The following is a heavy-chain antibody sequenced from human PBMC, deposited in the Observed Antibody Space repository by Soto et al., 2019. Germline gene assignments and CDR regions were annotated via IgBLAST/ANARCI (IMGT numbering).Heavy chain of an antibody. CDR2: ISSSGSTI. V-gene: IGHV3-11*01. CDR1: GFTFSDYY. CDR3: ARGQADYSNPRPRADWFDP. Sequence: GGSLRLSCAASGFTFSDYYMSWIRQAPGKGLEWVSYISSSGSTIYYADSVKGRFTISRDNAKNSLYLQMNSLRAEDTAVYYCARGQADYSNPRPRADWFDPWGQGTLVTVSS. J-gene: IGHJ5*02. D-gene: IGHD4-4*01.